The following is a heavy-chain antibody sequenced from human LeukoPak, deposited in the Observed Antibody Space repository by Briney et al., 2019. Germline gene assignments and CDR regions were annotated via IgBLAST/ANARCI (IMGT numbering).Heavy chain of an antibody. CDR2: VYSGGGT. J-gene: IGHJ3*02. CDR3: ARFSVDTHRGAFDI. V-gene: IGHV3-53*01. Sequence: GGSLRLSCAASAFIVSSNYMSWFRQAPGKGLEWVSIVYSGGGTYYADSVKGRFTISRDNSKNTLYLQMNSLRAEDTAMYYCARFSVDTHRGAFDIWGQGTMVTVSS. D-gene: IGHD3-10*01. CDR1: AFIVSSNY.